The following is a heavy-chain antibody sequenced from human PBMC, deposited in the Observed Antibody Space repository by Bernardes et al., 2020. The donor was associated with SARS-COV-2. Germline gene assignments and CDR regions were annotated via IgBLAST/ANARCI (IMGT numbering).Heavy chain of an antibody. Sequence: SETLSLTCTVSGRSISSYYSSWIRQPPGKGLEWIGYIYYSGSTNYNPSLKSRVTISVDTSKNQFSLKLSSVTAADTAVYYCVSILTGYPSRGQGTLVTVSS. CDR2: IYYSGST. CDR1: GRSISSYY. CDR3: VSILTGYPS. D-gene: IGHD3-9*01. V-gene: IGHV4-59*01. J-gene: IGHJ4*02.